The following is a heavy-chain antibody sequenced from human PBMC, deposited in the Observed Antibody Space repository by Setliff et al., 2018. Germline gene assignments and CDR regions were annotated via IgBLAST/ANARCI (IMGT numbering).Heavy chain of an antibody. CDR1: GGSISPYF. J-gene: IGHJ6*02. V-gene: IGHV4-59*01. Sequence: SETLSLTCTVSGGSISPYFWSWIRQPPGKGLEWIGYIYHNGNTNFNPSLKTRVNMSVDTSKNQFALNLRSVTAADTAVYYCVRDRTAYSYGLDVWGQGTTVTVSS. CDR2: IYHNGNT. CDR3: VRDRTAYSYGLDV. D-gene: IGHD5-18*01.